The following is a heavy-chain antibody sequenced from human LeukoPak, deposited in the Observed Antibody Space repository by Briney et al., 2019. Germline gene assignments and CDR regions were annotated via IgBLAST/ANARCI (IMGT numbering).Heavy chain of an antibody. CDR1: GFTFSSYA. J-gene: IGHJ1*01. V-gene: IGHV3-23*01. CDR2: ISCSGVTT. CDR3: AKVRLEAYGDYDEYFHH. Sequence: SGGSLRLSXAASGFTFSSYAMSWVRQAPGKGLEWVSTISCSGVTTDYADSVKGRFTISRDNSKTTLYLQMNSLRAEDTAVYYCAKVRLEAYGDYDEYFHHWGQGTLVTVSS. D-gene: IGHD4-17*01.